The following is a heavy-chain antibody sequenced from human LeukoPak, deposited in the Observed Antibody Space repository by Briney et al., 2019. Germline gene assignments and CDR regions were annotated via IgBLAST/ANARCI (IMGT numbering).Heavy chain of an antibody. Sequence: GGSLRLSCAASGFTFSSYSMNWVRQAPGKGLEWVSCISSSSSYIYYADSVKGRFTISRDNAKNSLYLQMDSLRAEDTAVYYCARDAYCSSTSCSSAYWGQGTLVTVSS. D-gene: IGHD2-2*01. J-gene: IGHJ4*02. V-gene: IGHV3-21*01. CDR1: GFTFSSYS. CDR2: ISSSSSYI. CDR3: ARDAYCSSTSCSSAY.